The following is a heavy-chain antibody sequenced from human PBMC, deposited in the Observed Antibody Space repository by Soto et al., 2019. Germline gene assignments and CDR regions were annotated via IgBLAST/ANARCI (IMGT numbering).Heavy chain of an antibody. CDR1: GFTIRSNA. CDR3: AKDKPGTTSFDY. Sequence: GGSLRLSCVASGFTIRSNAMYWVRQAPGKGLEWVSGISERGDTTHYAESVKGRFTISRDTSKNTLYLQLNTLRADDTAVYYCAKDKPGTTSFDYWGQGTPVTVSS. V-gene: IGHV3-23*01. CDR2: ISERGDTT. J-gene: IGHJ4*02. D-gene: IGHD1-1*01.